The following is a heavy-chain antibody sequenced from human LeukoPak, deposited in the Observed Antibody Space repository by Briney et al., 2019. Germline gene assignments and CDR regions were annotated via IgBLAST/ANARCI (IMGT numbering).Heavy chain of an antibody. CDR2: IYYSGST. Sequence: GSLRLSCAASGFTFSDYYMSWIRQPPGKGLEWIGSIYYSGSTYYNPSLKSRVTISVDTSKNQFSLKLSSVTAADTAVYYCAREHCSGGSCYSIYYYYYMDVWGKGTTVTVSS. CDR1: GFTFSDYY. J-gene: IGHJ6*03. D-gene: IGHD2-15*01. CDR3: AREHCSGGSCYSIYYYYYMDV. V-gene: IGHV4-38-2*02.